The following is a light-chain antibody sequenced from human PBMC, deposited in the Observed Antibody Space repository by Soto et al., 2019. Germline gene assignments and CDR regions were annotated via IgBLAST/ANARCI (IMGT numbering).Light chain of an antibody. Sequence: VVLTQSPATLSLSPGEPATLSCRASRHVYINALAWYQQRSGQPPRLLIYGVFIRANGIPDRFSGSGSGTDFTLTISKLEPEDFAVYYCQHYGYPQWTFGPGTKLEIK. CDR2: GVF. CDR1: RHVYINA. J-gene: IGKJ1*01. V-gene: IGKV3-20*01. CDR3: QHYGYPQWT.